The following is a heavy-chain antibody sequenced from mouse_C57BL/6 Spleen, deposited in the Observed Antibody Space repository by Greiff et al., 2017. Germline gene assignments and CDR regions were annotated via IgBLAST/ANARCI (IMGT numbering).Heavy chain of an antibody. CDR3: ARFYYYGSGGYFDY. D-gene: IGHD1-1*01. J-gene: IGHJ2*01. Sequence: QVQLQQPGAELVKPGASVKMSCKASGYTFTSYWITWVKQRPGQGLEWIGDIYPGSGSTNYNEKFKSKATLTVDTSSSTAYMQLSSLTSEDSAVXYCARFYYYGSGGYFDYWGQGTTLTVSS. CDR1: GYTFTSYW. V-gene: IGHV1-55*01. CDR2: IYPGSGST.